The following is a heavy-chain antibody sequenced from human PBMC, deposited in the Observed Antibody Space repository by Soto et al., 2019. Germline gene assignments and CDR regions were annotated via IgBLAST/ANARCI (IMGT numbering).Heavy chain of an antibody. CDR2: IIPISGTA. D-gene: IGHD2-2*01. V-gene: IGHV1-69*01. CDR1: GGTFSSYA. Sequence: QVQLVQSGAEVKKPGSSVKVSCKASGGTFSSYAISWVRQAPGQGLEWMGGIIPISGTANYAQKFQGRVTITADESTSTAYMGLSSLRSEDTAMYYCARSQGSSTSLEIYYYYYYGMDVWGQGPTVTVSS. CDR3: ARSQGSSTSLEIYYYYYYGMDV. J-gene: IGHJ6*02.